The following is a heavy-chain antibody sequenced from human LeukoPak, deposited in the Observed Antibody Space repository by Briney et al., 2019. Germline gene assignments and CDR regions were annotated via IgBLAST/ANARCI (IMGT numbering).Heavy chain of an antibody. Sequence: SETLSLTCAVYGGSFSGYYWSWIRQPPEKGLEWIGEINHSGSTNYNPSLKSRVTISVDTSKNQFSLKLSSVTAADTAVYYCARAPSRYIAVAGRRDWFDPWGQGTLVTVSS. CDR1: GGSFSGYY. CDR3: ARAPSRYIAVAGRRDWFDP. D-gene: IGHD6-19*01. V-gene: IGHV4-34*01. J-gene: IGHJ5*02. CDR2: INHSGST.